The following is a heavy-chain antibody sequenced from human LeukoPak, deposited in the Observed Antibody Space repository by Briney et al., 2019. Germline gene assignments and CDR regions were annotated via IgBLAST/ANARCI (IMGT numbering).Heavy chain of an antibody. J-gene: IGHJ4*01. CDR3: ARDGAAAGLYFDL. V-gene: IGHV3-7*01. Sequence: GGSLRLSCAVSGFTFSSYWMNWVRQAPGKGLEWVASIRLDGGEKYYVDSVKGRFTISRDNTKNSLYLQMSSLRAEDTAVYFCARDGAAAGLYFDLWGQGTLVTVSS. D-gene: IGHD6-13*01. CDR2: IRLDGGEK. CDR1: GFTFSSYW.